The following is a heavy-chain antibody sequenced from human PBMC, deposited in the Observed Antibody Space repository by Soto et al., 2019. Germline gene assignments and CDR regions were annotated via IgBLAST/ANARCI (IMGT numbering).Heavy chain of an antibody. V-gene: IGHV3-23*01. CDR3: PPWGGSSYDP. D-gene: IGHD2-15*01. J-gene: IGHJ5*02. CDR1: GFTFGSYA. CDR2: ISDSGGTT. Sequence: GGSLRLSCAASGFTFGSYAMSWVRQAPGKGLEWVSHISDSGGTTYYADSVKGRFTISRDNSKNTLYLHMNSLRAEDTAVYYCPPWGGSSYDPWGLGTLFTVSS.